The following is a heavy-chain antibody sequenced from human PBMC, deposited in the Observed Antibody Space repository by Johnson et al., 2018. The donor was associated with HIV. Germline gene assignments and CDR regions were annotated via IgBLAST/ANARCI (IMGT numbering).Heavy chain of an antibody. J-gene: IGHJ3*01. CDR3: ARDGRDLVTRGSFDV. CDR1: GFIVSSNY. CDR2: LYSGGGT. Sequence: VQLVESGGGLVQPGRSLRLSCAASGFIVSSNYMNWVRQAPGKGLERVALLYSGGGTYYADSVKGRFTISRDNSKNILYLQMNSLRPEDTAVYYCARDGRDLVTRGSFDVWGQGTVVTVSS. D-gene: IGHD3-9*01. V-gene: IGHV3-66*02.